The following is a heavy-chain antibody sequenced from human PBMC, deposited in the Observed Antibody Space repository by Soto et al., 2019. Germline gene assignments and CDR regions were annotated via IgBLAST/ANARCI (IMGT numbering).Heavy chain of an antibody. CDR3: AKSPYFFCSSANCYRYYLGH. D-gene: IGHD2-2*02. CDR2: ISHDGSDK. V-gene: IGHV3-30*18. CDR1: GFPFGDFG. J-gene: IGHJ4*02. Sequence: GWSLRLSCAASGFPFGDFGMHWLRQAPGKGLEWVAVISHDGSDKFYADSVKARFTISRDNSKNTLYLQMSGLRAEDTAVYYCAKSPYFFCSSANCYRYYLGHWSQGNLVTVSS.